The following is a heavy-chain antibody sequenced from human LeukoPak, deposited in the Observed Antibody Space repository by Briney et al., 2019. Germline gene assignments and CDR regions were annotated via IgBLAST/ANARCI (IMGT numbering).Heavy chain of an antibody. D-gene: IGHD3/OR15-3a*01. CDR3: AKASTLWAGYYDY. V-gene: IGHV3-9*01. J-gene: IGHJ4*02. CDR2: ISWNSDSV. Sequence: GRSLRLSCAASGFTFDDYAMHWVRQPPGKGLEWVSGISWNSDSVGYADSVKGRFTISRDNAKNSLYLQMNSLGADDTAFYYCAKASTLWAGYYDYWGQGTLVTVSS. CDR1: GFTFDDYA.